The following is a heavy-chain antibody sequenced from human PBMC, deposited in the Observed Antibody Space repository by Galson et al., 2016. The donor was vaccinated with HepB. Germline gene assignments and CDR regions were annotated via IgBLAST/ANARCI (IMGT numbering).Heavy chain of an antibody. CDR2: INSRANYI. CDR1: GFTFDVYS. CDR3: SRALQSTDEAFDL. V-gene: IGHV3-21*01. J-gene: IGHJ3*01. D-gene: IGHD5/OR15-5a*01. Sequence: SLRLSCAASGFTFDVYSMNWVRQAPGKGLEWVASINSRANYIYYADSVKDRFTISRDNAKKFLYLQMNSLRAEDTAVFYCSRALQSTDEAFDLWGQGTMVTVS.